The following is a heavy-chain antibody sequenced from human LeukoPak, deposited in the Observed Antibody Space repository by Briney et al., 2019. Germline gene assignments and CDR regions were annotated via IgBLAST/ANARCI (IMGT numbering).Heavy chain of an antibody. CDR2: IYYSGST. V-gene: IGHV4-31*03. D-gene: IGHD6-19*01. Sequence: SSETLSLTCTVSGGSISSGGYYWSWIRQHPGKGLEWIGYIYYSGSTYYNPSLKSRVTISVDTSKNQFSLKLSSVTAADTAVYYCARLGRYSSHFGYWGQGTLVTVSS. J-gene: IGHJ4*02. CDR1: GGSISSGGYY. CDR3: ARLGRYSSHFGY.